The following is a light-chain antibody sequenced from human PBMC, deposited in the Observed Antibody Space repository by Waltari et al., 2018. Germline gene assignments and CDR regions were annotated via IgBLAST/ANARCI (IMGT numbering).Light chain of an antibody. CDR1: QDISSA. J-gene: IGKJ2*01. CDR3: QQYRSPPPGYS. V-gene: IGKV1-NL1*01. CDR2: AAS. Sequence: IQMTQSPSSLSASVGDKVTITCRASQDISSAIAWYQQKPGKAPKLLVYAASRLEAGVPSRFSGSGSGAEYTLIISGLQPEDFATYYCQQYRSPPPGYSFGQGTRLQI.